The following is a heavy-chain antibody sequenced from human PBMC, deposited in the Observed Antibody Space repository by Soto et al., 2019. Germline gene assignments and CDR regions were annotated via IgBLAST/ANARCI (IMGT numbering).Heavy chain of an antibody. V-gene: IGHV3-23*01. CDR1: GFSVSSYA. CDR3: AKDRERDASYEDY. CDR2: ISGSDGST. J-gene: IGHJ4*02. Sequence: GCSLRLSCVACGFSVSSYAMTWVRQAPGRGLEWVSVISGSDGSTYYADSVKGRFTISRDNSKNTLYLQMNSLRAEDTAVYYCAKDRERDASYEDYWGQGTLVTVSS. D-gene: IGHD1-26*01.